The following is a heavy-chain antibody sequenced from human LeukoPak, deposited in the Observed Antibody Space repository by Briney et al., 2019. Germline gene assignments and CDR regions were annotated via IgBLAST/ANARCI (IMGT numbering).Heavy chain of an antibody. CDR2: IYYSGRT. D-gene: IGHD3-9*01. V-gene: IGHV4-31*03. CDR1: GGSLSSGGYY. CDR3: ARENRILTGRYYYYGMDV. Sequence: TLSLTCTVSGGSLSSGGYYCSCVSHHPGKGLEWIGYIYYSGRTSYNPSLKSRVTISVDTSKNQFSLKLSPVTAADTAVYYCARENRILTGRYYYYGMDVWGQGTTVTVSS. J-gene: IGHJ6*02.